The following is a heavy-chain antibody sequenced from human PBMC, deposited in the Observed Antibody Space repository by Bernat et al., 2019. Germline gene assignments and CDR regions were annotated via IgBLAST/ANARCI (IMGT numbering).Heavy chain of an antibody. V-gene: IGHV3-23*01. CDR2: ISGSGGST. CDR3: ARAIMAPWSPFDI. CDR1: GFTFSSYA. Sequence: EVQLLESGGGLVQPGGSLRLSCAASGFTFSSYAMSWVRQAPGKGLEWVSAISGSGGSTYYADSVKGRFTISRDNSKNTLYLQMNSLRAEDTAVYYCARAIMAPWSPFDIWGQGTMVTVSS. D-gene: IGHD3-16*01. J-gene: IGHJ3*02.